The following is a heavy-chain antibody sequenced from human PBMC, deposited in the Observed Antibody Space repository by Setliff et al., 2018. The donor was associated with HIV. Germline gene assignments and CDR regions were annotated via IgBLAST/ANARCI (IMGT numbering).Heavy chain of an antibody. CDR2: IGAYNGDT. CDR1: GYTFVDDG. J-gene: IGHJ4*02. V-gene: IGHV1-18*01. D-gene: IGHD6-25*01. Sequence: WASVKVSCKASGYTFVDDGITWVRQAPGQGLEWMGWIGAYNGDTKYAQKFQDRVTMTIDTSASTAYMELRSLTSDDTAMYYCSRDRSATWTPTTYWGQGTLVTVS. CDR3: SRDRSATWTPTTY.